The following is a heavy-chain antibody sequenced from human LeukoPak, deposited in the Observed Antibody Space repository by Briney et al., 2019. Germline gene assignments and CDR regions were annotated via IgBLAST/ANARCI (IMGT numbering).Heavy chain of an antibody. CDR3: ARAVLGGDIVVVPAAITWFGELYSQFDP. D-gene: IGHD2-2*01. CDR1: GYTFTSYD. V-gene: IGHV1-8*01. CDR2: MNPNSGNT. J-gene: IGHJ5*02. Sequence: ASVKVSCKASGYTFTSYDINWVRQATGQGLEWMGWMNPNSGNTGYAQKFQGRVTMTRNTSISTAYMELSSLKSEDTAVYYCARAVLGGDIVVVPAAITWFGELYSQFDPWGQGTLVTVSS.